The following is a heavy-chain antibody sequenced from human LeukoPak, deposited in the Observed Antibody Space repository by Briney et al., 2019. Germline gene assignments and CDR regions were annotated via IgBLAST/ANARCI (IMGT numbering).Heavy chain of an antibody. Sequence: GGSLTLSFASSVFIHSDNYRTWLRQARGKGLAGVGIIYDGSTYYAESVKGRFTISRDNSENTVYLQMNSLRAEDTAVYYCARDFEGVHRTTNSYTYYYYMDVWGKGTTVIVSS. CDR3: ARDFEGVHRTTNSYTYYYYMDV. CDR2: IYDGST. J-gene: IGHJ6*03. D-gene: IGHD2/OR15-2a*01. CDR1: VFIHSDNY. V-gene: IGHV3-53*01.